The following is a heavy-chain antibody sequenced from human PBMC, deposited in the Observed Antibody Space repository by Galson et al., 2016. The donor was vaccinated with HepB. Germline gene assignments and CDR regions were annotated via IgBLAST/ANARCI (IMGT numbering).Heavy chain of an antibody. V-gene: IGHV3-30-3*01. J-gene: IGHJ4*02. CDR2: ISYDGSNK. CDR3: ARDWEKSMVGGDY. Sequence: SLRLSCAASGFAFNNYAMHWVRQAPGKGLEWLSIISYDGSNKFYADSVKGRFTISRDSSNDILYLQMNRLRTEDTAVYYCARDWEKSMVGGDYWGQGILVIVSS. CDR1: GFAFNNYA. D-gene: IGHD1-26*01.